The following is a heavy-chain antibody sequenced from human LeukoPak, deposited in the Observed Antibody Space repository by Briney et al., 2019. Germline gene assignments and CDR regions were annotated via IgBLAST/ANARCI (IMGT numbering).Heavy chain of an antibody. CDR1: GYTFTSYD. D-gene: IGHD3-9*01. V-gene: IGHV1-8*01. Sequence: ASVKVSCKASGYTFTSYDINGVRQATGQGLEWMGWMNPNSGNTGYAQKFQGRVTMTRNTSISTAYMELSSLRSEDTAVYYCARAGRYFDWLLVYYYYYMDVWGKGTTVTVSS. CDR3: ARAGRYFDWLLVYYYYYMDV. J-gene: IGHJ6*03. CDR2: MNPNSGNT.